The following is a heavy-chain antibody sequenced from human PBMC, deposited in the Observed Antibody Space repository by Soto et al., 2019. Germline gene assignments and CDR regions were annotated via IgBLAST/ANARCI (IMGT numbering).Heavy chain of an antibody. CDR2: VPYDGSKN. J-gene: IGHJ4*02. V-gene: IGHV3-30*18. Sequence: QVQLVESGGGVVQPGRSLRLSCVAYGFTFSDYGMHWVRQAPGKGLEWVAVVPYDGSKNYYAESVKGRFSISRDNSKNTLYLPMNSLRAEDTAIYYCAKDLSVIATVNYFDYWGQGTLVTVSS. CDR3: AKDLSVIATVNYFDY. D-gene: IGHD4-17*01. CDR1: GFTFSDYG.